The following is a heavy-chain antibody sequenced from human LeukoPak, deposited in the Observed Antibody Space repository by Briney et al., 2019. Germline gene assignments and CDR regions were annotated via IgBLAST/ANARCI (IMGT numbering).Heavy chain of an antibody. J-gene: IGHJ5*02. D-gene: IGHD2-15*01. Sequence: VASVTVSCTASGYTFTGYYMHWVRQAPGQGLEWMGWINPNSGGTNYAQTFQGRVTITRGTSISTAYMELSRLRSDDTAVYYCARDGEDIVVVVAAHGSWFDPWGQGTLVTVSS. CDR3: ARDGEDIVVVVAAHGSWFDP. CDR1: GYTFTGYY. CDR2: INPNSGGT. V-gene: IGHV1-2*02.